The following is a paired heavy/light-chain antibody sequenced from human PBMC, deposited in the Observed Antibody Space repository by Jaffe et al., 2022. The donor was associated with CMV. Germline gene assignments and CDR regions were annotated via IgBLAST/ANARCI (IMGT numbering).Light chain of an antibody. J-gene: IGKJ1*01. Sequence: DIQMTQSPSSLSASVGDRVTIACRASQSISTFLSWYQQKPGSAPRLLIYAASTLQSGVPSRFSGSGSGRDFTLTINSLQPEDFATYYCQQSYSALWTFGQGTKVEIK. CDR1: QSISTF. CDR2: AAS. CDR3: QQSYSALWT. V-gene: IGKV1-39*01.
Heavy chain of an antibody. D-gene: IGHD3-9*01. J-gene: IGHJ5*02. CDR3: TIDLDYNTLTGYYRPDR. CDR1: GFTVNNAW. V-gene: IGHV3-15*01. Sequence: EVQLVESGGGLVKPGGSLRLSCAVSGFTVNNAWMSWVRQAPGKGLEWVGRIKSNTDGGRTDYAAPVKGRFTVSRDDSKNMLFLQMNSLKINDTGVYYCTIDLDYNTLTGYYRPDRWGQGTLVTVSS. CDR2: IKSNTDGGRT.